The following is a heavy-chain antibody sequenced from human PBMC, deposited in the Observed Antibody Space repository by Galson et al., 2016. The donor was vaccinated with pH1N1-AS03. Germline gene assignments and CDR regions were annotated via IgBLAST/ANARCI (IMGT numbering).Heavy chain of an antibody. Sequence: SLRLSCAASGFTISKYGMRWVRQAPGKGLEWMAIIWNDGGTTHYADSVKGRFTISRDNSKNTLYLQMNSLRGEDTAVYYCVRDDDSSGYYPDSWGRGTLVTVSS. V-gene: IGHV3-33*01. CDR1: GFTISKYG. D-gene: IGHD3-22*01. J-gene: IGHJ4*02. CDR3: VRDDDSSGYYPDS. CDR2: IWNDGGTT.